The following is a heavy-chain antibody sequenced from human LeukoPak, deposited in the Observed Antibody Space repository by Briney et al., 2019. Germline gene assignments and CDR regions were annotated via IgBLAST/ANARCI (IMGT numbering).Heavy chain of an antibody. CDR1: GYTFTSYA. V-gene: IGHV1-69*05. D-gene: IGHD3-3*01. J-gene: IGHJ2*01. Sequence: ASVKVSCKASGYTFTSYAISWVRQAPGQGLEWMGGIIPIFGTANYAQKFQGRVTITTDESTSTAYMELSSLRSEDTAVYYCASNSDFWSGTTPGYFDLWGRGTLVTVSS. CDR2: IIPIFGTA. CDR3: ASNSDFWSGTTPGYFDL.